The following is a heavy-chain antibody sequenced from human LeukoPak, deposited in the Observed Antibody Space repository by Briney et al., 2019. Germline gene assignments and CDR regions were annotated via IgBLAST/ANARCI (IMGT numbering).Heavy chain of an antibody. CDR1: GFTFSSYE. CDR3: ARESTLGFGELFRYYYGMDV. J-gene: IGHJ6*04. V-gene: IGHV3-48*03. Sequence: GGSLRLSCAASGFTFSSYEMNWVRQAPGKGLEWVSYISSSGSTIYYADSVKGRFTISRDNAKTSLYLQMNSLRAEDTAVYYCARESTLGFGELFRYYYGMDVWGKGTTVTVSS. D-gene: IGHD3-10*01. CDR2: ISSSGSTI.